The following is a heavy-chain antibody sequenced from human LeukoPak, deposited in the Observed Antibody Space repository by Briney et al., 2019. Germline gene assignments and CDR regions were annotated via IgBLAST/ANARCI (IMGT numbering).Heavy chain of an antibody. CDR3: AKTPAITMVRGVIGWFDP. CDR2: IYYSGST. CDR1: GGSISSYY. J-gene: IGHJ5*02. V-gene: IGHV4-59*01. Sequence: PSETLSLTCTVSGGSISSYYWSWIPQPPGKGLEWIGYIYYSGSTNYNPSLKSRVTISVDTSKNQFSLKLSSVAAADTAVYYCAKTPAITMVRGVIGWFDPWGQGTLVTVSS. D-gene: IGHD3-10*01.